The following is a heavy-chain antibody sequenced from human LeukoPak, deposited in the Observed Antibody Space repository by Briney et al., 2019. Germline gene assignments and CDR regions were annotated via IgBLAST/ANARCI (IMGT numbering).Heavy chain of an antibody. CDR3: ARAWLRRKYYYYMDV. CDR1: GYTFTNYG. D-gene: IGHD5-12*01. CDR2: ISGFNGHT. Sequence: ASLKVSSKASGYTFTNYGMSWGRQAPGHRVEWRGWISGFNGHTKYSQKSQGRVTMTTDTSTSTAYMEVRSLRSDDTAVYYCARAWLRRKYYYYMDVWGKGTTVTVSS. V-gene: IGHV1-18*04. J-gene: IGHJ6*03.